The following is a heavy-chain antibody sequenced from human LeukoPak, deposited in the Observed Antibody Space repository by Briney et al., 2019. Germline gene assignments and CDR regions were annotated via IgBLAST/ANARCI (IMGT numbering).Heavy chain of an antibody. V-gene: IGHV4-38-2*02. CDR3: ARDQGRWLQLRGTAFDI. Sequence: SETLSLTCAVSGYSISSGYYWGWIRQPPGKGLEWIGSIYHSGSTYYNPSLKSRVTMSVDTSKNQFSLKLSSVTAADTAVYYCARDQGRWLQLRGTAFDIWGQGTMVTVPS. CDR1: GYSISSGYY. J-gene: IGHJ3*02. CDR2: IYHSGST. D-gene: IGHD5-24*01.